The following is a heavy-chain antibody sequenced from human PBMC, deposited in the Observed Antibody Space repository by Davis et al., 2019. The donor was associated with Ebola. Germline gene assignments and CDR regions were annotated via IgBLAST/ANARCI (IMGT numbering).Heavy chain of an antibody. V-gene: IGHV3-74*01. CDR2: INSDGSST. Sequence: GESLKISCAASGFTFSSYWMHWVRQAPGKGLVWVSRINSDGSSTSYADSVKGRFTISRDNAKNTLYLQMNSLRAEDTAVYYCAKDIGVVTAIPVYWGQGTLVTVSS. CDR1: GFTFSSYW. D-gene: IGHD2-21*02. J-gene: IGHJ4*02. CDR3: AKDIGVVTAIPVY.